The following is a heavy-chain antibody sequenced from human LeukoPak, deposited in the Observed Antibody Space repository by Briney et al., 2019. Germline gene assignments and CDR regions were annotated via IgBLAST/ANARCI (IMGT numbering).Heavy chain of an antibody. J-gene: IGHJ2*01. CDR1: GGSISSYY. CDR2: IYTSGST. Sequence: SETLSLTCTVSGGSISSYYWSWIRQPPGKGLERIGYIYTSGSTNYNPSLKSRVTISVDTSKNQFSLKLSSVTAADTAVYYCARHSQAYYYDSSGYRPPRYFDLWGRGTLVTVSS. D-gene: IGHD3-22*01. CDR3: ARHSQAYYYDSSGYRPPRYFDL. V-gene: IGHV4-4*09.